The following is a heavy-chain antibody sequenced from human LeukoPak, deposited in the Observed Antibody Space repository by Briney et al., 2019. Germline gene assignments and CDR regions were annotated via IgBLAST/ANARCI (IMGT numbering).Heavy chain of an antibody. J-gene: IGHJ6*03. CDR3: ARSGGYDFWSGYYYYYMDV. CDR2: IYYSGST. D-gene: IGHD3-3*01. Sequence: SETLSLTCTVSGGSISSYYWSWIRQPPGKGLEWIGYIYYSGSTNYNPSLESRVTISVDTSKNQFSLKLSSVTAADTAVYYCARSGGYDFWSGYYYYYMDVWGKGTTVTVSS. V-gene: IGHV4-59*01. CDR1: GGSISSYY.